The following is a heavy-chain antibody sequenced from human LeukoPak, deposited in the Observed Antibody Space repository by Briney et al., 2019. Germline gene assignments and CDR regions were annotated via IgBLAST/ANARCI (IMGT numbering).Heavy chain of an antibody. Sequence: SETLSLTCTTSGVSISRFYWSWVRQPPGKGLEWIGNIYSGVPTYFNPSLKSRVVISVDTSKNPFPLNLTSVTAADTAMYYCVQTTGWPGFDYWGQGILVTVSS. J-gene: IGHJ4*02. V-gene: IGHV4-4*09. CDR1: GVSISRFY. D-gene: IGHD1-1*01. CDR3: VQTTGWPGFDY. CDR2: IYSGVPT.